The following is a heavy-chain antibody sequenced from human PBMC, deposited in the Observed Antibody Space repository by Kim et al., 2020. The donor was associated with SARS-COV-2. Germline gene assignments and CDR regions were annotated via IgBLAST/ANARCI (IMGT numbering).Heavy chain of an antibody. CDR2: IYHSGST. V-gene: IGHV4-30-2*01. D-gene: IGHD3-10*01. Sequence: SQTLSLTCAVSGGSISSGGYSWSWIRQPPGKGLEWIGYIYHSGSTYYNPSLKSRVTISVDRSKNQFSLKLSSVTAADTAVYYCARGRNYYGSGSYYNVPPLDYWGQGTLVTVSS. J-gene: IGHJ4*02. CDR3: ARGRNYYGSGSYYNVPPLDY. CDR1: GGSISSGGYS.